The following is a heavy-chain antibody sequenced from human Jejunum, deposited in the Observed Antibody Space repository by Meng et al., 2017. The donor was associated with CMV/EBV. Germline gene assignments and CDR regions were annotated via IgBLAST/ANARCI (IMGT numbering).Heavy chain of an antibody. D-gene: IGHD2-21*02. Sequence: EVQLVESGGGLVKPGGSLRLSGTASGLIFSNAWMSWVRQVPGKGLEWVGRIKSIIDGAKTDYPAPVKGRFTISRDDSKNMLYLQMSSLEIDDTAVYYCTTGSVCVGDCFSGKLDYWGQGNLVTVAS. CDR3: TTGSVCVGDCFSGKLDY. V-gene: IGHV3-15*01. CDR1: GLIFSNAW. CDR2: IKSIIDGAKT. J-gene: IGHJ4*02.